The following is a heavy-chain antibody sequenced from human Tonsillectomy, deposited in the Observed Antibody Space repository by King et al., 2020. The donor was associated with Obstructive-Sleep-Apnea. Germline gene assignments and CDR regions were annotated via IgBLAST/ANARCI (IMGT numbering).Heavy chain of an antibody. CDR1: GGSFSGYY. V-gene: IGHV4-34*01. D-gene: IGHD6-6*01. Sequence: VQLQQWGAGLLKPSETLSLTCAVYGGSFSGYYWSWIRQPPGKGLEWIGEINHSGSTNYNPSLKSRVTITVDTSKNQFSLKLGSVTAADTAVYYCAGGLSNSSSHFDLWGRGTLVTVSS. J-gene: IGHJ2*01. CDR2: INHSGST. CDR3: AGGLSNSSSHFDL.